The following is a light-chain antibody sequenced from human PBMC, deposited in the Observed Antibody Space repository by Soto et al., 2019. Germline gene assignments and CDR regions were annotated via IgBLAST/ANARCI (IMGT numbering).Light chain of an antibody. V-gene: IGKV1-5*03. CDR3: QQYHSYPYA. J-gene: IGKJ2*01. Sequence: DLQMTQSPSTLSASVGGRVTISCRASQSIVNLLAWYQQKPGKAPNLLIYKASSLESGVPSRFSGSGSGTEFTLTISSLQPDDFATYYCQQYHSYPYAFGQGTKLEIK. CDR2: KAS. CDR1: QSIVNL.